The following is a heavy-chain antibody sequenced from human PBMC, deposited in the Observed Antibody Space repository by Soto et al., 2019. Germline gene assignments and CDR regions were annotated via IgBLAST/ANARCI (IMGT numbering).Heavy chain of an antibody. CDR3: ARDLAWDAFDI. CDR1: GFTFSCYS. V-gene: IGHV3-21*01. Sequence: GGSLRLSCAASGFTFSCYSMNWVRQAPGKGVEWVSSISSSSSYIYYADSVKGRFTISRDNAKNSLYLQMNSLRAEDTAVYYCARDLAWDAFDIWGQGTMVTVSS. J-gene: IGHJ3*02. CDR2: ISSSSSYI.